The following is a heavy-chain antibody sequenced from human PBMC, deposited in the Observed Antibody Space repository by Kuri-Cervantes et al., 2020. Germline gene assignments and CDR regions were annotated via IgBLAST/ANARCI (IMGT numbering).Heavy chain of an antibody. Sequence: GESLKISCAASGFTFSSYEMNWVRQAPGKGLEWVSYISSSGSTIYYADSVKGRFTISRDNAKNSLYLQMNSLRAEDTAVYYCARGRGITIFGVVGDVWGKGTTVTVSS. J-gene: IGHJ6*04. V-gene: IGHV3-48*03. CDR2: ISSSGSTI. CDR3: ARGRGITIFGVVGDV. D-gene: IGHD3-3*01. CDR1: GFTFSSYE.